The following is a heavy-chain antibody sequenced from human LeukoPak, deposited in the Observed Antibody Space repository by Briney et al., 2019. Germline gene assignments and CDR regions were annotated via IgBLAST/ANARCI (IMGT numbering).Heavy chain of an antibody. CDR3: AKDLGKIYDAFDI. CDR2: ISWNSGSI. V-gene: IGHV3-9*03. D-gene: IGHD1-26*01. Sequence: GGSLRLSCAASGFTFDDYAMHWVRHAPGKGLEWVSGISWNSGSIGYADSVKGRFTISRDDAKNSLYLQMNSLRAEDMALYYCAKDLGKIYDAFDILGQGTWSLSFQ. CDR1: GFTFDDYA. J-gene: IGHJ3*02.